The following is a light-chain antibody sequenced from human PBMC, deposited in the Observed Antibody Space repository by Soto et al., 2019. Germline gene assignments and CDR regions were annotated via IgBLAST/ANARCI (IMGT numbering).Light chain of an antibody. CDR2: KAS. J-gene: IGKJ1*01. CDR1: QSVSGW. Sequence: EIQMTQSPSTLSASVGDRVTVTCRASQSVSGWLAWYQQKPGKAPKLLIYKASTLKSGVPSRFSGSGSGTVFTLTISSLQPDDFATYYCQHYNSYSEAFGQGTKVDIK. V-gene: IGKV1-5*03. CDR3: QHYNSYSEA.